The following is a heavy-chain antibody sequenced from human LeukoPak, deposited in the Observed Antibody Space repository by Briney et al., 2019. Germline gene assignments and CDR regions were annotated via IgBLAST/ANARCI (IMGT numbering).Heavy chain of an antibody. V-gene: IGHV3-48*02. D-gene: IGHD4-11*01. CDR1: GFTFRSFS. J-gene: IGHJ4*02. Sequence: PGGSLGLSCAASGFTFRSFSMNWVRQTPGKGLEWVSYFSSSSGIISYADSVKGRFTISRDDAKNSLYLQMNSLRDEDTAVYYCARDTDFAFDYWGQGTLVTVS. CDR3: ARDTDFAFDY. CDR2: FSSSSGII.